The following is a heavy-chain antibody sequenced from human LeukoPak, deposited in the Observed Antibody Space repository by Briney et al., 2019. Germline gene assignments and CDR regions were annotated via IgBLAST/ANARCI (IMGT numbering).Heavy chain of an antibody. CDR1: GFTVSSNY. V-gene: IGHV3-53*01. CDR2: IYSGGST. Sequence: GGSLRLSCAASGFTVSSNYMSWVRQAPGKGLEWVSVIYSGGSTYYADSVKGRFTISRDNSKNTLYLQMNSLRAEDTAVYYCAREGKAAAADYYYGMDVWGQGTTVTVSS. D-gene: IGHD6-13*01. CDR3: AREGKAAAADYYYGMDV. J-gene: IGHJ6*02.